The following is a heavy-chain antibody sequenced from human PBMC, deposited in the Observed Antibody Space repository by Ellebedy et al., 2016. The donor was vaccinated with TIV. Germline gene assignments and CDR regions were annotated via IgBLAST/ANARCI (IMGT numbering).Heavy chain of an antibody. CDR2: IVVGSGNT. CDR3: ATDARLGFWGGQWGFDS. J-gene: IGHJ4*02. Sequence: SVKVSXXATGSTFNSSAVQWVRQARGQRLEWIGWIVVGSGNTDYAQKFQERVTITRDMSTSTAYVELSSLRSEDTAMYYCATDARLGFWGGQWGFDSWGQGTLVTVSS. CDR1: GSTFNSSA. D-gene: IGHD3-3*01. V-gene: IGHV1-58*01.